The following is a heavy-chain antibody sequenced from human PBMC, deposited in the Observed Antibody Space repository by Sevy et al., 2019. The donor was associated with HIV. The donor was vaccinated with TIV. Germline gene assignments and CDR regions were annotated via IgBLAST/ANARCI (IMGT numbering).Heavy chain of an antibody. D-gene: IGHD3-22*01. V-gene: IGHV3-7*01. CDR1: GFTFSSYW. Sequence: GGSLRLSCAASGFTFSSYWMTWVRQAPGKGLEWVANIKQDMSEKYDADSVKGRFTISRDNARNSLYLQMDSLRAEDTAVYYCARAQQVTMLVVIGGLYFDFWGQRTLVTASS. CDR3: ARAQQVTMLVVIGGLYFDF. J-gene: IGHJ4*02. CDR2: IKQDMSEK.